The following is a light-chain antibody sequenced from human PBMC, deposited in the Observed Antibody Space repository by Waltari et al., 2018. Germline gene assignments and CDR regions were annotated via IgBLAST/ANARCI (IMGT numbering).Light chain of an antibody. CDR2: KGI. Sequence: QTVVTQEPSLSVSPGGTVTLTCALSSGSVSSTSYPTWYQQTPGQPPRTLVYKGISRSSEGPVRFSGSILGNTAALTITGAQADDESDYYCSMYMGSGVWVFGGGTKLTVL. J-gene: IGLJ3*02. V-gene: IGLV8-61*01. CDR3: SMYMGSGVWV. CDR1: SGSVSSTSY.